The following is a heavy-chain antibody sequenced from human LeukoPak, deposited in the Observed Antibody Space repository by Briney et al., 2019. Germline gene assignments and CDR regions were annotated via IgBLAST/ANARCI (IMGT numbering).Heavy chain of an antibody. CDR2: INPSGGST. CDR1: GYTFTSYY. D-gene: IGHD3-9*01. V-gene: IGHV1-46*01. J-gene: IGHJ3*02. CDR3: ARARQYDILTGYYTRMNAFDI. Sequence: ASVKVSCKASGYTFTSYYMHWVRQAPGQGLEWMGIINPSGGSTSYAQKFQGRVTMTRDMSTSTAYMELSSLRSEDTAVYYCARARQYDILTGYYTRMNAFDIWGQGTMVTVSS.